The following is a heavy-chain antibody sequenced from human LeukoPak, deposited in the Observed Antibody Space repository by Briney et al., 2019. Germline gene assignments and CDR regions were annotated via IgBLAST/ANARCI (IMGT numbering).Heavy chain of an antibody. J-gene: IGHJ3*01. CDR1: GVTFSSYV. V-gene: IGHV3-23*01. D-gene: IGHD3-16*01. Sequence: GGSLRLSCEASGVTFSSYVMSWVRQAPGKGLEWVSAISDSGGSTHYADSVKGRFTFSRDNFKKTLYLQMNSLRAEDTAVYYCAKGKINHDGAFDLWGQGTMVIVSS. CDR2: ISDSGGST. CDR3: AKGKINHDGAFDL.